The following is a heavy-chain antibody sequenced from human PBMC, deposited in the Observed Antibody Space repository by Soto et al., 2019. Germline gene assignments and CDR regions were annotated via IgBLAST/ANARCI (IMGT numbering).Heavy chain of an antibody. CDR3: ARDRYDYDSRVPRPVFQH. Sequence: GASVKVSCKASGGTFSSYAISWVRQAPGQGLEWMGGIIPIFGTANYAQKFQGRVTITADESTSTAYMELSSLRSEDTAVYYCARDRYDYDSRVPRPVFQHWGQGTLVTGSS. CDR1: GGTFSSYA. CDR2: IIPIFGTA. D-gene: IGHD3-22*01. J-gene: IGHJ1*01. V-gene: IGHV1-69*13.